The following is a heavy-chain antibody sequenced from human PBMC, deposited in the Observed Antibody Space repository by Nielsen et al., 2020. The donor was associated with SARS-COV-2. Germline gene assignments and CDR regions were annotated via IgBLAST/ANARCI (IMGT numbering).Heavy chain of an antibody. J-gene: IGHJ4*02. D-gene: IGHD6-13*01. CDR2: ISSDGSST. CDR3: ARDLGIAAAGTTGGY. CDR1: GFTFSSYW. Sequence: GESLKISCAASGFTFSSYWMHWVRQAPGKGLVWVSHISSDGSSTKYADSVKGRFTISRDNSKNTLYLQMNSLRAEDTAVYYCARDLGIAAAGTTGGYWGQGTLVTVSS. V-gene: IGHV3-74*03.